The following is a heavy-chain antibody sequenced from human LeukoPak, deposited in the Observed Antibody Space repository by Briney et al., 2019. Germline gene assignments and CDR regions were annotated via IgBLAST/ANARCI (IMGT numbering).Heavy chain of an antibody. J-gene: IGHJ4*02. V-gene: IGHV3-74*01. D-gene: IGHD6-13*01. CDR2: INTDGSST. CDR3: AKAAGYSTSWSDY. Sequence: GGSLRLSCAASGFTFSGYWMHWVRQAPGKGLVWFSRINTDGSSTRYADSVKGRFTISRDNARNTLYLQMNSLRAEDTAVYYCAKAAGYSTSWSDYWGQGTLVTVSS. CDR1: GFTFSGYW.